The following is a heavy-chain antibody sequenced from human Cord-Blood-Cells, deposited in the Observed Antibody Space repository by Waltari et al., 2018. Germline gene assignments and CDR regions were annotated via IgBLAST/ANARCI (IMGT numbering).Heavy chain of an antibody. CDR3: ARDTWFGELFDY. Sequence: EVQLVESGGGLVQPGGSLRLSCAASGFTFSSNWMSWVRQAPGKGLEWVANIKQDGSEKYYVDSVKGRFTISRDNAKNSLYLQMNSLRAEDTAVYYCARDTWFGELFDYWGQGTLVTVSS. CDR2: IKQDGSEK. CDR1: GFTFSSNW. V-gene: IGHV3-7*01. J-gene: IGHJ4*02. D-gene: IGHD3-10*01.